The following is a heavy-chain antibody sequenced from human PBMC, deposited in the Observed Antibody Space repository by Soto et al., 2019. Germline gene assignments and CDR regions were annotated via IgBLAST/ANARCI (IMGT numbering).Heavy chain of an antibody. J-gene: IGHJ4*02. V-gene: IGHV3-66*01. D-gene: IGHD6-19*01. CDR1: GFTVSSNY. Sequence: GGSLRLSCAASGFTVSSNYMSWVRQAPGKGLEWVSVIYSGGSTYYADSVKGRFTISRDNSKNTLYLQMNSLRAEDTAVYYCASGGSGWSDYFDYWGQGTLVTVSS. CDR3: ASGGSGWSDYFDY. CDR2: IYSGGST.